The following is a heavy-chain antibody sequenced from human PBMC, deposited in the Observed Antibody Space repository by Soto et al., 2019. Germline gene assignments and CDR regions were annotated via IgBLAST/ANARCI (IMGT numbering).Heavy chain of an antibody. CDR2: ISSSSSYI. Sequence: GGSLRLSCAASGFTFSSYSMNWVRQAPGKGLEWVSSISSSSSYIYYADSVKGRFTISRDNAKNSLYLQMNSLRAEDTAVYYCARSDPQQLVGWFDTWGQGTLVTVSS. J-gene: IGHJ5*02. CDR3: ARSDPQQLVGWFDT. V-gene: IGHV3-21*01. D-gene: IGHD6-6*01. CDR1: GFTFSSYS.